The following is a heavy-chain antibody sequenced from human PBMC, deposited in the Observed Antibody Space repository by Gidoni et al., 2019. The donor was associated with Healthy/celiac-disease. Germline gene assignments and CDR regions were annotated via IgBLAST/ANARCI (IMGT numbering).Heavy chain of an antibody. J-gene: IGHJ3*02. CDR2: LDPEDGET. CDR1: GSTLTELS. Sequence: QLQLVQSGADMKQPGATVKVSCQVSGSTLTELSMHWVRQAPGTGLALMGGLDPEDGETIYAQQFQGRVTMTEDTSTATAYMELSSLRSDDTAVYSCATVSLRFLAPKQDAFDIWGQGTMVTVSS. D-gene: IGHD3-3*01. CDR3: ATVSLRFLAPKQDAFDI. V-gene: IGHV1-24*01.